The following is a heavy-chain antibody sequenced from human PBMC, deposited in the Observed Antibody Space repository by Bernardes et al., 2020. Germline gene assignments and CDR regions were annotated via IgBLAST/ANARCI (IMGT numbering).Heavy chain of an antibody. CDR3: ARTLIAAAGTWNWFDP. CDR1: GYTFTSYG. V-gene: IGHV1-18*01. D-gene: IGHD6-13*01. CDR2: ISAYNGNT. Sequence: ASVKVSCKASGYTFTSYGISWVRQAPGQGLEWMGWISAYNGNTNYAQKLQGRVTMTTDTSTSTAYMELRSLRSDDTAVYYCARTLIAAAGTWNWFDPWGQGTLVTVSS. J-gene: IGHJ5*02.